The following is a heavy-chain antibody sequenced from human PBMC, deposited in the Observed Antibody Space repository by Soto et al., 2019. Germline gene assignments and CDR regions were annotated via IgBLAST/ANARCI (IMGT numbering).Heavy chain of an antibody. J-gene: IGHJ4*02. V-gene: IGHV1-69*12. CDR3: ASGIQLWLRRINNGYSG. CDR1: GGTFSIYA. Sequence: QVQLVESGAEVKKPESSVKVSCKAPGGTFSIYAISWVRQAPGQGIEWMGGIIPMFGTANYAQRFQDRVTITADESTNTVYMELSSLRSEDTAVYFCASGIQLWLRRINNGYSGWGQGTLVTVSS. CDR2: IIPMFGTA. D-gene: IGHD5-12*01.